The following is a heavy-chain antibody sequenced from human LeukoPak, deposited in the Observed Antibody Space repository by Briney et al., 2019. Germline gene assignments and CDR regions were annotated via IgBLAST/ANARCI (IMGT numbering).Heavy chain of an antibody. Sequence: GASVTVSCKASGGTFSSYAISWVRQAPGQGLEWMGRIIPILGIANYAQKFQGRVTMTRDTSTSTVYMELSSLRSEDTAVYYCARMLGSIDLVDTAMGALYYYYYGMDVWGQGTTVTVSS. D-gene: IGHD5-18*01. CDR2: IIPILGIA. J-gene: IGHJ6*02. CDR3: ARMLGSIDLVDTAMGALYYYYYGMDV. V-gene: IGHV1-69*04. CDR1: GGTFSSYA.